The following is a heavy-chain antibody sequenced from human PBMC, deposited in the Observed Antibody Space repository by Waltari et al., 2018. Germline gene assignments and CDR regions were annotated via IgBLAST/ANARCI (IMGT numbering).Heavy chain of an antibody. CDR3: ARGDRGYSYDDAFDI. Sequence: QVQLQESGPGLVKPSQTLSLTCTVSGGSISSGSYYWSWIRPPAGKGLEWIGRIYTSGSTNYNPSLKSRVTISVDTSKNQFSLKLSSVTAADTAVYYCARGDRGYSYDDAFDIWGQGTMVTVSS. J-gene: IGHJ3*02. CDR2: IYTSGST. CDR1: GGSISSGSYY. V-gene: IGHV4-61*02. D-gene: IGHD5-18*01.